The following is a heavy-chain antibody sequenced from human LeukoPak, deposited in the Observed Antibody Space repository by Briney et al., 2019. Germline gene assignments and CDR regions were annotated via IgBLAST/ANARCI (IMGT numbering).Heavy chain of an antibody. CDR2: IIGSGTEM. CDR3: AKVQSDIVGAVFFAFDV. CDR1: GFTFNSYS. V-gene: IGHV3-21*06. J-gene: IGHJ3*01. D-gene: IGHD1-26*01. Sequence: GGSLRLSCGGSGFTFNSYSMNWVRQAPGKGLEWVASIIGSGTEMFYADSLKGRFTISRDNYKNSLSLQMNSLRVEDTGVYYCAKVQSDIVGAVFFAFDVWGQGTMVSVSS.